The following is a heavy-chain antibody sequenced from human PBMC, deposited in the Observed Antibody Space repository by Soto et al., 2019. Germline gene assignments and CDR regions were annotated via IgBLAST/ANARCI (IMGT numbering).Heavy chain of an antibody. CDR3: AHSSSSGIFDS. Sequence: QITLKESGPTLVKPTQTLTLTCTFSGFSLSASGVGVGWIRQPPGGALEWLALFYTDADKRYSLSLKTRLTITKATSKNQVVLTMTNMDPVDTATYYCAHSSSSGIFDSWGQGTLVIVSS. J-gene: IGHJ4*02. CDR2: FYTDADK. CDR1: GFSLSASGVG. V-gene: IGHV2-5*02. D-gene: IGHD6-13*01.